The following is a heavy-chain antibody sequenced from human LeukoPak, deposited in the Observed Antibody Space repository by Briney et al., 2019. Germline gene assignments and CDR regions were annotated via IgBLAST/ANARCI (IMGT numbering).Heavy chain of an antibody. D-gene: IGHD3-3*01. CDR3: ARVGRVLEWLTPEY. CDR1: GYTFTSHG. J-gene: IGHJ4*02. V-gene: IGHV1-18*01. CDR2: ISAFNGDT. Sequence: GASVKVSCKASGYTFTSHGIAWVRQAPGQGLEWVGWISAFNGDTNYAQKVRDRVTMTTDTSTTTAYMELKSLRHDDTAVYYCARVGRVLEWLTPEYWGQGTLVTVSS.